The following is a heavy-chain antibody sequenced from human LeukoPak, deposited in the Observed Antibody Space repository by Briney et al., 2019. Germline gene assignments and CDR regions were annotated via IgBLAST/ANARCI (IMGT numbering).Heavy chain of an antibody. J-gene: IGHJ6*03. CDR3: ARLKMGWNDEDNGYYYYYMDV. CDR1: GGSISSGSYY. V-gene: IGHV4-61*02. Sequence: SETLSLTCTVSGGSISSGSYYWSWIRQPAGKGLEWIGRIYTSGSTNYNPSLKSRVTISVDTSKNQFSLKLSSVTAADTAVYYCARLKMGWNDEDNGYYYYYMDVWGKGTTVTISS. CDR2: IYTSGST. D-gene: IGHD1-1*01.